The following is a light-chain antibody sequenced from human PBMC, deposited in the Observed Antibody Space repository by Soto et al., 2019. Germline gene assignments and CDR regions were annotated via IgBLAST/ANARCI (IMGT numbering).Light chain of an antibody. CDR1: QTVSTY. CDR2: GAS. V-gene: IGKV3-11*01. J-gene: IGKJ4*01. CDR3: QQRYNWLT. Sequence: IVLTQSPATLSLSPGEIATLSCRARQTVSTYLSWYQHKPGQAPRLLIYGASNRATGIPARFSGSGSGTDFPLTISSLEPEDSAVYYCQQRYNWLTFGGGTKVEIK.